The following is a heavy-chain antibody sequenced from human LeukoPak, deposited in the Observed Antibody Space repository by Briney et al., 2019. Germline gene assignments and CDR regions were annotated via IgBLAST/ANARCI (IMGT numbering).Heavy chain of an antibody. J-gene: IGHJ4*02. CDR3: ATGTEETTVVTPCY. D-gene: IGHD4-23*01. CDR2: ISTGSSYI. V-gene: IGHV3-21*01. Sequence: GGSLRLSCAASGFTFTTYTMNWVRQAPGKGLEWVSSISTGSSYIHYADSVKGRFTISRDNAKNSLYLQMNSLRAEDTAVYYCATGTEETTVVTPCYWGQGTLVTVSS. CDR1: GFTFTTYT.